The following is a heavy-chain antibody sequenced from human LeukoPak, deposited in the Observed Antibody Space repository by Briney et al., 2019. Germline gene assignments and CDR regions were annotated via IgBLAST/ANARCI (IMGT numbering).Heavy chain of an antibody. V-gene: IGHV4-4*07. D-gene: IGHD3-3*01. CDR3: ARDSGYYDFWSGPTYYYYGMDV. CDR2: IYTSGST. Sequence: SETLSLTCTVSGGSISSYYWSWIRQPPGKGLEWIGRIYTSGSTNYNPSLKSRVTMSVDTSKNQFSLKLSSVTAADTAVYYCARDSGYYDFWSGPTYYYYGMDVWGQGTTVTVSS. J-gene: IGHJ6*02. CDR1: GGSISSYY.